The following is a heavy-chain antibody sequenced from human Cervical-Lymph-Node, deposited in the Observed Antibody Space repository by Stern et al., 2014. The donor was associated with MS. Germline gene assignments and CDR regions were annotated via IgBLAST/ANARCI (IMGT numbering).Heavy chain of an antibody. J-gene: IGHJ6*02. CDR2: IYYSGST. D-gene: IGHD2-21*02. Sequence: QVQLVQSGPGLVKPSETLSLTCTVSGGSISSYYWSWIRQPPGKGLEWIGYIYYSGSTNYNPSLKSRVTISVDTSKNQFSLKLSSVTAADTAVYYCARDQARLAYCGGDCYFYYYGMDVWGQGTTVTVSS. CDR1: GGSISSYY. V-gene: IGHV4-59*01. CDR3: ARDQARLAYCGGDCYFYYYGMDV.